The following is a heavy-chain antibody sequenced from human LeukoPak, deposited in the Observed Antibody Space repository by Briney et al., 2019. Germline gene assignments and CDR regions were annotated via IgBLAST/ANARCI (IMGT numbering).Heavy chain of an antibody. J-gene: IGHJ4*02. Sequence: GGSLRLSCAASGFTFSSYSMNWVRQAPGKGLEWVSSISSSNSSIYYADSVKGRFTVSRDTSENTMYLQMNTLRAEDTAVYYCARDGGSGIDYWGQGTLVTVYS. CDR2: ISSSNSSI. CDR1: GFTFSSYS. D-gene: IGHD3-10*01. V-gene: IGHV3-21*06. CDR3: ARDGGSGIDY.